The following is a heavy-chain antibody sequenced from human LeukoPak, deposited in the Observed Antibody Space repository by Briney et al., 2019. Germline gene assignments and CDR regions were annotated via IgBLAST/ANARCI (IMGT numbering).Heavy chain of an antibody. D-gene: IGHD6-13*01. Sequence: GGSLRLSCAASRFTFRSHWISWVRQAPGKGLEWVANINLDGSEKYYVDSVMGRFAVSRDNAENSLYLQINSLRAEDTAVYFCARDSEKSSSFAFDIWGQGTMVTVSS. CDR3: ARDSEKSSSFAFDI. V-gene: IGHV3-7*01. CDR2: INLDGSEK. CDR1: RFTFRSHW. J-gene: IGHJ3*02.